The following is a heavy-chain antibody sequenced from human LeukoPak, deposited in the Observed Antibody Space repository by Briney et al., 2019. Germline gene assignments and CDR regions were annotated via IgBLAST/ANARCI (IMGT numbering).Heavy chain of an antibody. CDR2: IYTSGST. D-gene: IGHD3-16*01. CDR1: GGSISSGSYY. J-gene: IGHJ4*02. V-gene: IGHV4-61*02. Sequence: SQTLSLTCTVSGGSISSGSYYWSWIRQPAGKGLEWIGRIYTSGSTNYNPSLKSRVTISVDTSKNQFSLKLSSVTAADTAVYYCARGGWGNYWGQGTLVTVSS. CDR3: ARGGWGNY.